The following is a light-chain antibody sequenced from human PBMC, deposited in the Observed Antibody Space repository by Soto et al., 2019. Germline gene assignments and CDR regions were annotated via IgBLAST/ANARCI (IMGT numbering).Light chain of an antibody. CDR2: GNS. CDR3: QSYDSSLSGWG. J-gene: IGLJ3*02. V-gene: IGLV1-40*01. Sequence: QSALTQPPSVSGAPGQRVTISCAGSSSNIGAGYDVHWYQQVPGTAPKLLIYGNSNRPSGVLDRFSGSKSGTSASLAITGLQAEDEADYYCQSYDSSLSGWGFGGGTKVTVL. CDR1: SSNIGAGYD.